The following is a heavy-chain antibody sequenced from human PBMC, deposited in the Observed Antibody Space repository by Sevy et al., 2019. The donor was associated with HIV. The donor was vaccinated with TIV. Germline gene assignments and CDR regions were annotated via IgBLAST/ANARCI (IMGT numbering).Heavy chain of an antibody. CDR3: AGGADGSCHYYLEYFDS. Sequence: ASVKVSCKTSGYTFINYPLSWVRQAPGQGLEWMGCIRTYNGETNYAQKFQGRATMTTDTSTRTAYMELRSLRSDDTAVYYCAGGADGSCHYYLEYFDSWGQGTLVTVSS. J-gene: IGHJ4*02. V-gene: IGHV1-18*01. CDR2: IRTYNGET. CDR1: GYTFINYP. D-gene: IGHD3-22*01.